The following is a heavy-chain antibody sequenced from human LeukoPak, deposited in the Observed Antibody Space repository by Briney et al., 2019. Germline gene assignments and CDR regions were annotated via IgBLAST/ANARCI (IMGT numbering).Heavy chain of an antibody. CDR1: GFTFSTYW. V-gene: IGHV3-74*01. CDR2: ISSDGSST. CDR3: EGRYCSSTSCSTN. Sequence: GGSLRLSCAASGFTFSTYWMHWVRQAPGKGLVWVSRISSDGSSTNYADSVKGRFTISRDNAKNTLYLQMNSLRAEDTATYYCEGRYCSSTSCSTNWGQGTLVTVSS. J-gene: IGHJ4*02. D-gene: IGHD2-2*02.